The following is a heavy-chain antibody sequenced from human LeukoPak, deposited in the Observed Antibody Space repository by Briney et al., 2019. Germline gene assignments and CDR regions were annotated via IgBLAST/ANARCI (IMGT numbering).Heavy chain of an antibody. CDR1: GFTVSSNY. CDR3: AREAGRVFSRADY. CDR2: IYSDGST. V-gene: IGHV3-66*02. Sequence: PGGSLRLSCAASGFTVSSNYMSWVRQAPGKGLEWVSVIYSDGSTYYADSVKGRFTISGDTSKNTLYLQMNSLRAEDTAVYYCAREAGRVFSRADYWGQGTLVTVSS. J-gene: IGHJ4*02. D-gene: IGHD3-10*01.